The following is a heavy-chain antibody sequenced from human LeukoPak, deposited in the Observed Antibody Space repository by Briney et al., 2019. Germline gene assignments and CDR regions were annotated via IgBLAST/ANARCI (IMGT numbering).Heavy chain of an antibody. CDR1: GYTFTSYG. D-gene: IGHD6-13*01. Sequence: ASVKVSCKASGYTFTSYGISWVRQAPGQGLEWMGWISAYNGNTNYAQKLQGRVTMTTDTSTSTAYMELRSLRSDDTAVYYCARGVSSSSWGYYYYYMDVWGKGTTVTVSS. J-gene: IGHJ6*03. CDR3: ARGVSSSSWGYYYYYMDV. CDR2: ISAYNGNT. V-gene: IGHV1-18*01.